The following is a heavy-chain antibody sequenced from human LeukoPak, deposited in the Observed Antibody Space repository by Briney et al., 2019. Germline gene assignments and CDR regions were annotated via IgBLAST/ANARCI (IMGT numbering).Heavy chain of an antibody. CDR1: GYSFSSYA. CDR2: IIPIFGTA. J-gene: IGHJ4*02. Sequence: SVKVSCKASGYSFSSYAISWVRQAPGQGLEWMGGIIPIFGTANYAQKFQGRVTITADESTSTAYMELSSLRSEDTAVYYCARPRAAVGATPSFDYWGQGTLVTVSS. V-gene: IGHV1-69*13. CDR3: ARPRAAVGATPSFDY. D-gene: IGHD1-26*01.